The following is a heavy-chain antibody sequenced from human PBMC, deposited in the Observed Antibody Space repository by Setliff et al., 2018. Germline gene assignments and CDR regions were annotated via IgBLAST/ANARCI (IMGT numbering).Heavy chain of an antibody. V-gene: IGHV1-3*01. J-gene: IGHJ4*02. Sequence: ASVKVSCKASGYTFTSYAMHWVRQAPGQRLEWMGWINAGNGNTKYSQKFQGRVTITRDTSASTAYMELSSMRSEDTALYYCAREYYYDSSGYSYYFDCWGQGTLVTVSS. D-gene: IGHD3-22*01. CDR2: INAGNGNT. CDR3: AREYYYDSSGYSYYFDC. CDR1: GYTFTSYA.